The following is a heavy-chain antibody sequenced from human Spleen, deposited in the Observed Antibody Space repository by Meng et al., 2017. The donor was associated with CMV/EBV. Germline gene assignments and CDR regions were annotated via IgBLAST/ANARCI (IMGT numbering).Heavy chain of an antibody. V-gene: IGHV3-30*04. CDR3: AKDPGYCSSTSCYTLSRYYYGMDV. CDR2: ISYDGSNK. CDR1: GFTFSSFA. Sequence: GGSLRLSCAASGFTFSSFAMHWVRQAPGKGLEWVAVISYDGSNKYYADSVKGRFTISRDNSKNTLFLQMNSLRAEDTAVYYCAKDPGYCSSTSCYTLSRYYYGMDVWGQGTTVTVSS. J-gene: IGHJ6*02. D-gene: IGHD2-2*02.